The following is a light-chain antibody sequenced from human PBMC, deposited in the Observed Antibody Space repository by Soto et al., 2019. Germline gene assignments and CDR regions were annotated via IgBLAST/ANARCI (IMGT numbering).Light chain of an antibody. CDR3: QQRSNWPLT. J-gene: IGKJ4*01. CDR1: QSVSSY. V-gene: IGKV3-11*01. CDR2: DAS. Sequence: EIVLTQSPATLSLSPGERATLSCRASQSVSSYLAWYQQKPGQAPRLLIYDASNRATGIPARFSGSGSGTDLTLTIRSLEPEDFAVYYCQQRSNWPLTLGGGTKVDIK.